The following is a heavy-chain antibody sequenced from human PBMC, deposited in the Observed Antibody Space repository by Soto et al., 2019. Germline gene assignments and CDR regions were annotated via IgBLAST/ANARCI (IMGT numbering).Heavy chain of an antibody. Sequence: GGSLRLSCAASGFSFGSYALSWVRQAPGKGLEWVSTISGSDGKTFYADSVKGRFSISRDTSQSTLYLQMNSLRADDTAMYYCARRSYLDYWGQGTRVTVSS. J-gene: IGHJ4*02. V-gene: IGHV3-23*01. D-gene: IGHD3-10*01. CDR3: ARRSYLDY. CDR2: ISGSDGKT. CDR1: GFSFGSYA.